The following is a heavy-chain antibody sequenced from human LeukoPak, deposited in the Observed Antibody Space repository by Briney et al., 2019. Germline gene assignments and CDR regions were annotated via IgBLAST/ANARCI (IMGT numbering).Heavy chain of an antibody. CDR3: ASVSQNYYYMDV. J-gene: IGHJ6*03. V-gene: IGHV1-69*06. Sequence: SVKVSCKASGGTFSSYAISWVRQAPGQGLEWMGGIIPIFGTANYAQKFQGRVTITADKSTSTAYMELSSLRSEDTAVYYCASVSQNYYYMDVWGKGTTVTVSS. CDR2: IIPIFGTA. CDR1: GGTFSSYA.